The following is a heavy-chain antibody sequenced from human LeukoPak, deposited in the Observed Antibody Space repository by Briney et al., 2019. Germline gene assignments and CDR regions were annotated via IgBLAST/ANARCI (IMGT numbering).Heavy chain of an antibody. D-gene: IGHD4-17*01. CDR2: ISSSSSTI. J-gene: IGHJ1*01. CDR1: GFIFSTYT. Sequence: PGGSLRLSCAASGFIFSTYTMNWVRQAPGKGLEWISYISSSSSTIYYADSVKGRFTISRDNAKNSLYLQMNSLRAEDTAVYYCASVTLQGDYPGYDFQHWGQGTLVTVSS. CDR3: ASVTLQGDYPGYDFQH. V-gene: IGHV3-48*04.